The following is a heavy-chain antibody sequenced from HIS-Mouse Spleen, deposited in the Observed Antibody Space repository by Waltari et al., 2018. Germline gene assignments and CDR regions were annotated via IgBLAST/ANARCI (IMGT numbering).Heavy chain of an antibody. CDR1: VFTLSSYA. D-gene: IGHD6-19*01. Sequence: EVQLLESGGGLVQPGGYLRLSCAASVFTLSSYAMSLVRQGPGKGLEWGSVISGSGGSTYYADSVKGRFTISRDNSKNTLYLQMNSLRAEDTAVYYCAKDEYSSGWYYFDYWGQGTLVTVSS. CDR2: ISGSGGST. V-gene: IGHV3-23*01. CDR3: AKDEYSSGWYYFDY. J-gene: IGHJ4*02.